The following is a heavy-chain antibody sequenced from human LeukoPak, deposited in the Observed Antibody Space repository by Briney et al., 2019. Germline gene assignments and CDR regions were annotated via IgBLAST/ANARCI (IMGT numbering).Heavy chain of an antibody. V-gene: IGHV3-48*03. Sequence: PGGPLRPSCAASGITFSSYEMNWVRKVPGKGLVWGSYISSSGSTIYNADSVKGRFTISRDNAKNQLYLQMNSLRAEDTAVYYCARDGVYGSWDYWGQGTLVTVSS. D-gene: IGHD3-3*01. J-gene: IGHJ4*02. CDR3: ARDGVYGSWDY. CDR2: ISSSGSTI. CDR1: GITFSSYE.